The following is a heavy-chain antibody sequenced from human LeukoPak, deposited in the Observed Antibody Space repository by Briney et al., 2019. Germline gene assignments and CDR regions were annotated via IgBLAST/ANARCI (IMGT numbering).Heavy chain of an antibody. CDR2: IRSTADGGTT. CDR1: GFTFGDYA. CDR3: TRDPRGYSHAPYYYYYTDV. Sequence: PGGSLRLSCAASGFTFGDYAMSWVRQAPGKGLEWVGFIRSTADGGTTEYAASVKGRFTISRDDSKSFAYLQMNSLRTEDTAVYYCTRDPRGYSHAPYYYYYTDVWGKGTTVTVSS. J-gene: IGHJ6*03. D-gene: IGHD5-12*01. V-gene: IGHV3-49*04.